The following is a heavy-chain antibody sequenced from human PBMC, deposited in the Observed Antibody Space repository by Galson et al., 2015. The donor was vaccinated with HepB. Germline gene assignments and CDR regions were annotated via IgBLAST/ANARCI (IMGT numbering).Heavy chain of an antibody. Sequence: SLRLSCAASGFTFSSYAMHWVRQAPGKGLEWVAVISYDGSNKYYADSVKGRFTISRDNSKNTLYLQMNSLRAEDTAVYYCARDWEQTGEYWGQGTLVTVSS. V-gene: IGHV3-30-3*01. CDR1: GFTFSSYA. CDR3: ARDWEQTGEY. D-gene: IGHD1-26*01. CDR2: ISYDGSNK. J-gene: IGHJ4*02.